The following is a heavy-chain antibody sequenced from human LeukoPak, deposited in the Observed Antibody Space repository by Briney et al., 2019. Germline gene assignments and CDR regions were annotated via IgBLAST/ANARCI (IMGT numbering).Heavy chain of an antibody. CDR1: GFTFSSYW. CDR3: ARDQWIYEWELLPFDY. Sequence: GGSLRLSCAASGFTFSSYWMHWVRQAPGKGLVWVSRINSDGSSTSYADSVKGRFTISRDNAKNTLYQQMNSLRAEDTAVYYCARDQWIYEWELLPFDYWGQGTLVTVSS. J-gene: IGHJ4*02. D-gene: IGHD1-26*01. V-gene: IGHV3-74*01. CDR2: INSDGSST.